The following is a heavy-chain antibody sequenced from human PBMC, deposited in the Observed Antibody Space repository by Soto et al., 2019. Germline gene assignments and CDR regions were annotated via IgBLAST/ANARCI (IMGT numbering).Heavy chain of an antibody. CDR3: TTVRGYSYGLGDYYYGMDV. CDR1: GFTFSNAW. J-gene: IGHJ6*02. V-gene: IGHV3-15*07. D-gene: IGHD5-18*01. CDR2: IKSKADGGTT. Sequence: GGSLRLSCAASGFTFSNAWMNWVRQAPGKGLEWVGRIKSKADGGTTDYAAPVKGGFTISRDDSKNTLYLQMNSLKTEDTAVYYCTTVRGYSYGLGDYYYGMDVWGQGTTVTVSS.